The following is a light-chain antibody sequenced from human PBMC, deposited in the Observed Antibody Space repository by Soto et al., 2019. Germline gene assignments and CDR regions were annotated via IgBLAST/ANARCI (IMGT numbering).Light chain of an antibody. CDR3: QQYNNWPPT. CDR2: DAS. J-gene: IGKJ1*01. CDR1: QSVSRY. Sequence: EIVLTQSPATLSLSPGERATLSCRASQSVSRYLAWYQQKPGQAPRLLIYDASNRATGIPARFSGSGSGTDFTLTISSLEPEDFAVYYCQQYNNWPPTFGQGTKVDIK. V-gene: IGKV3-11*01.